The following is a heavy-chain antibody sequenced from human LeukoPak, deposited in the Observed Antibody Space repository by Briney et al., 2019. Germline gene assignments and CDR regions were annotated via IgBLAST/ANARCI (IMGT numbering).Heavy chain of an antibody. CDR3: ASYYYDSSGYADAFDI. D-gene: IGHD3-22*01. J-gene: IGHJ3*02. V-gene: IGHV1-8*01. CDR2: MNPNSGNT. CDR1: GYTFTSYD. Sequence: WASVKVSCKASGYTFTSYDINWVRQATGQGLEWMGWMNPNSGNTGYAQKFQGRVTMTRDTSISTAYMELSSLRSEDTAVYYCASYYYDSSGYADAFDIWGQGTMVTVSS.